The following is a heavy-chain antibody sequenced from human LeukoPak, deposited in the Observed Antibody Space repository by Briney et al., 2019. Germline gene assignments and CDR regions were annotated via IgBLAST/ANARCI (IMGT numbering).Heavy chain of an antibody. Sequence: SETLSLTCTVSGGSIFSGDYYWNWIRQPPGKGLEWIGYIYYNGITYYNPSLESRVTISVDTSKNQFSLKLNSVTAADTAVYYCARGDYNDGAGYLDHWGQGTLVPVSS. CDR3: ARGDYNDGAGYLDH. D-gene: IGHD3-22*01. CDR1: GGSIFSGDYY. CDR2: IYYNGIT. V-gene: IGHV4-30-4*01. J-gene: IGHJ5*02.